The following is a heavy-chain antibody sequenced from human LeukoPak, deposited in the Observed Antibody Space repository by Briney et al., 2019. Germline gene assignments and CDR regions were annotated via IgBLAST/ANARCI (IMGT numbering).Heavy chain of an antibody. CDR3: ARGPVQYYYDSSGYYPH. V-gene: IGHV1-69*01. CDR1: GGTFSSYA. D-gene: IGHD3-22*01. J-gene: IGHJ4*02. Sequence: ASVEVSCKASGGTFSSYAIGWVRQAPGQGLEWMGGIIPIFGTANYAQKFQGRVTITADESTSTAYMELSSLRSEDTAVYYCARGPVQYYYDSSGYYPHWGQGTLVTVSS. CDR2: IIPIFGTA.